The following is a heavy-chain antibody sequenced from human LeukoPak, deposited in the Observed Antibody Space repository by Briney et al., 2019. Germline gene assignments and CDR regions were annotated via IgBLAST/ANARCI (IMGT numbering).Heavy chain of an antibody. CDR1: GYTFTGYY. J-gene: IGHJ4*02. V-gene: IGHV1-2*02. D-gene: IGHD5-12*01. CDR2: INPNSGGT. Sequence: ASVKVSCKASGYTFTGYYMHWVRQAPGQGLEWMGWINPNSGGTNYAQKFQGRVTMTRDTSISTAYMELSRLRSDDTAVYYCARYDSGYDYRGIDYWGQGTLAPSPQ. CDR3: ARYDSGYDYRGIDY.